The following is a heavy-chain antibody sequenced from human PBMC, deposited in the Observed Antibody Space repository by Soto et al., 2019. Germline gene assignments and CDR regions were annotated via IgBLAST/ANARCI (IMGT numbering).Heavy chain of an antibody. CDR3: ARGRRFADHGSGIDY. D-gene: IGHD3-10*01. CDR2: IYYSGST. Sequence: QVQLQESGPGLVKPSQTLSVICTVSGGSISSGDYYWSWIRQHPGKGLEWIGYIYYSGSTYYNPSLRSRVTISVDTSKNQFSLKLSSVTAADTAVYYCARGRRFADHGSGIDYWGQGTLVTVSS. J-gene: IGHJ4*02. CDR1: GGSISSGDYY. V-gene: IGHV4-31*03.